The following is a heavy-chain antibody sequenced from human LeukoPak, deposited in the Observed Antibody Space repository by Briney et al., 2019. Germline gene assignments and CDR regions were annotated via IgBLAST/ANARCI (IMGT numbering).Heavy chain of an antibody. CDR3: ARDYYGY. D-gene: IGHD3-10*01. V-gene: IGHV4-34*01. CDR1: GGSFSDYY. J-gene: IGHJ4*02. CDR2: VNHNGST. Sequence: SETLSLTCAVYGGSFSDYYWSWIRQPPGKGLEWIGEVNHNGSTNYNPSLKRRVTISIDTSKNQFSLKLNSVTAADTAVYYCARDYYGYWSQGTLVTVSS.